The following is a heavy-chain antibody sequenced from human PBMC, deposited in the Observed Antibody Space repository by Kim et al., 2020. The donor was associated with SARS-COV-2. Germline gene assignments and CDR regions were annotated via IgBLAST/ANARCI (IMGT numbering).Heavy chain of an antibody. V-gene: IGHV4-34*01. CDR1: GGSFSGYY. J-gene: IGHJ5*02. D-gene: IGHD3-3*01. CDR2: INHSGST. CDR3: ARGSGGITIFGVVTGNNWFDP. Sequence: SETLSLTCAVYGGSFSGYYWSWIRQPPGKGLEWIGEINHSGSTNYNPSLKSRVTISVDTSKNQFSLKLSSVTAADTAVYYCARGSGGITIFGVVTGNNWFDPWGQGTLVTVSS.